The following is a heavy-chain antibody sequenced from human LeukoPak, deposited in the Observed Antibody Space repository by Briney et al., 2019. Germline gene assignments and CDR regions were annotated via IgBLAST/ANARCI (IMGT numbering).Heavy chain of an antibody. CDR1: GYSFTSYW. V-gene: IGHV5-51*01. CDR2: IYPGDSDT. D-gene: IGHD3-3*01. Sequence: GESLKISCKGSGYSFTSYWIGWVRQMPGKGLEWMGIIYPGDSDTRYSPSFQGQVTISADKSISTAHLQWSSLKASDTAMYYCARHGTGITIFGVVINPLDYWGQGTLVTVSS. CDR3: ARHGTGITIFGVVINPLDY. J-gene: IGHJ4*02.